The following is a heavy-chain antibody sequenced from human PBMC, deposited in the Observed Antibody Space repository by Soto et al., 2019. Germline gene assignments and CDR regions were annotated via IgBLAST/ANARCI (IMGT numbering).Heavy chain of an antibody. J-gene: IGHJ4*02. Sequence: GASVEVCCKDSGYTLASYAMKWVRQAPGQRLEWMGWINAGNGNTKYSQKFQGRVTITRDTSASTAYMELSSLRSEDTAVYYCARAVAVAADFDYWGQGTLVTVSS. CDR2: INAGNGNT. D-gene: IGHD6-19*01. V-gene: IGHV1-3*01. CDR3: ARAVAVAADFDY. CDR1: GYTLASYA.